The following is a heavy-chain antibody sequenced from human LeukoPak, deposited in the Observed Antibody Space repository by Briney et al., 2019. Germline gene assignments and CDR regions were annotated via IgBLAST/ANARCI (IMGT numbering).Heavy chain of an antibody. CDR2: ISDGGGAT. D-gene: IGHD6-19*01. CDR1: GFTFSSYA. J-gene: IGHJ4*02. V-gene: IGHV3-23*01. Sequence: GGSLRLSCAASGFTFSSYAMTWVRQAPGKGLEWVSGISDGGGATYYADSVKGRFTLSRDNSKNTLYLQMNSLRADDMAVCYCAGAFSGWSPKFWGQGTLVTVSS. CDR3: AGAFSGWSPKF.